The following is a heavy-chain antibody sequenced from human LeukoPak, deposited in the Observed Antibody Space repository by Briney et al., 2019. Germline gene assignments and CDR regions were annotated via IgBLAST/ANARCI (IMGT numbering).Heavy chain of an antibody. D-gene: IGHD3-16*02. CDR3: ARDSPLSPYDY. Sequence: ASVKVSFKASGYTFIRNAMHWVRQAPGQRREWMGWINVGNGKTKYSQKFQGRVTITRDTSASTAYMEVSSLRSEDTAVYYCARDSPLSPYDYWGQGTLVTVSS. V-gene: IGHV1-3*01. CDR2: INVGNGKT. J-gene: IGHJ4*02. CDR1: GYTFIRNA.